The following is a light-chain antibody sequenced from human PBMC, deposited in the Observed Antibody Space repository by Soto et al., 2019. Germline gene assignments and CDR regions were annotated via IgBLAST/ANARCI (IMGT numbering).Light chain of an antibody. CDR3: GTWDSSLSVVV. Sequence: QSVLTQPPSVSAAPGQKVTISCSGRSSNIGNNYVSWYQQLPGAAPTLLIYDNDKRPSGIPDRFSGSKSGTSATLGITGLQTGDEADYYCGTWDSSLSVVVFGGGTKLTVL. J-gene: IGLJ2*01. V-gene: IGLV1-51*01. CDR1: SSNIGNNY. CDR2: DND.